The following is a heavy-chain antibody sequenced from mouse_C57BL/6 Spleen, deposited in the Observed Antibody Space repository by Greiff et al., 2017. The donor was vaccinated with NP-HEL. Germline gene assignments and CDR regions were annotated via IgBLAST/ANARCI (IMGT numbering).Heavy chain of an antibody. J-gene: IGHJ4*01. CDR3: TRSYGNSNYYAMDY. CDR1: GYTFTDYE. D-gene: IGHD2-1*01. V-gene: IGHV1-15*01. CDR2: IDPETGGT. Sequence: QVQLQQSGAELVRPGASVTLSCKASGYTFTDYEMHWVKQTPVHGLEWIGAIDPETGGTAYNQKFKGKAILTADKSSSTAYMELRSLTSEDSAVYYCTRSYGNSNYYAMDYWGQGTSVTVSS.